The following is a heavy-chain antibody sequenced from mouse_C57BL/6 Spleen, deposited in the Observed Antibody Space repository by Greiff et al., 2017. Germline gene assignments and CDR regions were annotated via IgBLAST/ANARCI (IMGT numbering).Heavy chain of an antibody. CDR3: ARKDYYAMDY. J-gene: IGHJ4*01. CDR1: GYTFTSYW. V-gene: IGHV1-50*01. CDR2: IDPSDSYT. Sequence: QVQLQQSGAELVKPGASVKLSCKASGYTFTSYWMQWVKQRPGQGLEWIGEIDPSDSYTNYNQKFKGKATLTVDTSSSTAYMQLSSLTSEDSAVYYCARKDYYAMDYWGQGTSVTVSS.